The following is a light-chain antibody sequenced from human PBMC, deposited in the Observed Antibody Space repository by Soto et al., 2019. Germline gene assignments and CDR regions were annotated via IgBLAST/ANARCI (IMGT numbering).Light chain of an antibody. CDR3: CSYAGSSTFLV. Sequence: QPVLTQPASVSGSPGQSITISCTGTSSDVGGYHFVSWYQQHPGKAPKLMLSEVSKRPSGVSTRFSGSKSGNTASLTISGLQAEDEADYYCCSYAGSSTFLVFGGGTKVTVL. V-gene: IGLV2-23*02. J-gene: IGLJ2*01. CDR2: EVS. CDR1: SSDVGGYHF.